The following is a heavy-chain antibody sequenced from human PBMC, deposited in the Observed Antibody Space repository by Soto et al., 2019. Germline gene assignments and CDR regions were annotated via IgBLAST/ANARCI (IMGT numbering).Heavy chain of an antibody. Sequence: QVQLVESGGGVVQPGRSLRLSCAASGFTFSTYGIHWVRQAPGKGLEWVALISYDETNKYYADSVKGRFTISRDNSKNTLYLQMNKLRAEDTAVYYCAKDRCGARCYYYGMDVWGQGTTVTVSS. CDR1: GFTFSTYG. CDR3: AKDRCGARCYYYGMDV. CDR2: ISYDETNK. J-gene: IGHJ6*02. D-gene: IGHD2-21*01. V-gene: IGHV3-30*18.